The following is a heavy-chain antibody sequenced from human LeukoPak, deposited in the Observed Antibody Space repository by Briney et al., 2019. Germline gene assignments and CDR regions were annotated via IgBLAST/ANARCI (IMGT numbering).Heavy chain of an antibody. CDR1: GFTFDDYG. V-gene: IGHV4-34*01. D-gene: IGHD3-22*01. Sequence: PGGSLRLSCAASGFTFDDYGMSWIRQPPGKGLEWIGEINHSGSTNYNPSLKSRVTISVDTSKNQFSLKLSSVTAADTAVYYCARGHYDSSGYYYLWPTNWFDPWGQGTLVTVSS. J-gene: IGHJ5*02. CDR2: INHSGST. CDR3: ARGHYDSSGYYYLWPTNWFDP.